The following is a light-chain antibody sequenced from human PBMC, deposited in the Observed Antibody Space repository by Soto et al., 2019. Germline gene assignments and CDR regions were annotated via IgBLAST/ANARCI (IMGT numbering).Light chain of an antibody. CDR1: STDVGSYNI. Sequence: QSALTQPASVSGSPGQSITISCTGTSTDVGSYNIVSWYQQHPGKAPKLMIYEGSKRPSGVSNRFSGSKSGNTASLTISGLQGEDEADYYCCSYAGSNWVFGGGTKLTVL. CDR3: CSYAGSNWV. CDR2: EGS. V-gene: IGLV2-23*01. J-gene: IGLJ3*02.